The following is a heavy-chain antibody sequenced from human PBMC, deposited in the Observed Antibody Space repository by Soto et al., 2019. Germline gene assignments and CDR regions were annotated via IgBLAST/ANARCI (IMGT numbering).Heavy chain of an antibody. CDR1: GGSFSGYY. CDR2: INHSGST. J-gene: IGHJ6*02. D-gene: IGHD4-17*01. CDR3: ARGGGDYGDWGGGIYYYYGMGV. V-gene: IGHV4-34*01. Sequence: SETLSLTCAVYGGSFSGYYWSWIRQPPGKGLEWIGEINHSGSTNYNPSLKSRVTISVDTSKNQFSLKLSSVTAADTAVYYCARGGGDYGDWGGGIYYYYGMGVWGQGTTVTVSS.